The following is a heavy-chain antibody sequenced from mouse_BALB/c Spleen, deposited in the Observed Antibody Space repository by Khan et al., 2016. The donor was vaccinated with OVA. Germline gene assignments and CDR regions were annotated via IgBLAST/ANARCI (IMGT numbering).Heavy chain of an antibody. V-gene: IGHV9-3-1*01. CDR2: INTYNGEP. CDR3: SSGGYWYFDV. J-gene: IGHJ1*03. D-gene: IGHD1-1*02. CDR1: GYSFTNYG. Sequence: QIQLVQSGPEVKKPGETVKISCKASGYSFTNYGMNWVRQAPEKGLKWMGWINTYNGEPTYADDFKGRFAFTLETSASTAYLQINNLKNEDTATYFCSSGGYWYFDVWGTGTTVTVSS.